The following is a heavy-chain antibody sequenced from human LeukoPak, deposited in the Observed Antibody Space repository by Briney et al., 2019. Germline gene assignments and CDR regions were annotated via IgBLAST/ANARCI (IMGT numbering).Heavy chain of an antibody. CDR1: GGTFSSYA. Sequence: ASVKVSCKASGGTFSSYAISWARQAPGQGLEWMGGIIPIFGTANYAQKFQGRVTITTDESTSTAYMELSSLRSEDTAVYYCARGQHYCSGGSCYWFDPWGQGTLVTVSS. D-gene: IGHD2-15*01. CDR2: IIPIFGTA. CDR3: ARGQHYCSGGSCYWFDP. J-gene: IGHJ5*02. V-gene: IGHV1-69*05.